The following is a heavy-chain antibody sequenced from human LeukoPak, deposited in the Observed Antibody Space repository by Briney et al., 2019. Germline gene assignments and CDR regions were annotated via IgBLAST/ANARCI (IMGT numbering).Heavy chain of an antibody. J-gene: IGHJ4*02. CDR2: IYYTGST. Sequence: SETLSLTCTVSGGPICSYYWSWIRQPPGKGLEWIGYIYYTGSTYYNPSLKSRVTISVDTSKNQFSLKLTSVTAADTAVYYCARVSRLGELSLGYWGQGTLVTVSS. V-gene: IGHV4-59*01. CDR3: ARVSRLGELSLGY. D-gene: IGHD3-16*02. CDR1: GGPICSYY.